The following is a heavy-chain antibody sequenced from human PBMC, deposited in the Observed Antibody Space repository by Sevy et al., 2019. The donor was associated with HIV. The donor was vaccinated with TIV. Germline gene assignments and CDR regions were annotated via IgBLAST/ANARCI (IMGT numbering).Heavy chain of an antibody. D-gene: IGHD6-19*01. V-gene: IGHV3-9*01. Sequence: GGSLRLSCVASGFTFDDYAMHWVRQAPGKGPEWVSGRSWNRGSIGYAESVKGRFTISRDNAKNSLYLQMNSLRVEDTALYYGARGIGYSNGWYSWFDSWGQGTLVTVSS. J-gene: IGHJ5*01. CDR1: GFTFDDYA. CDR3: ARGIGYSNGWYSWFDS. CDR2: RSWNRGSI.